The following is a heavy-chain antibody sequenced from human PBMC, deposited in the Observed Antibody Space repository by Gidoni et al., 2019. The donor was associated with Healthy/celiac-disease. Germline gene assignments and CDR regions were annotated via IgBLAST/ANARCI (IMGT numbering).Heavy chain of an antibody. Sequence: QVQLQESGPGLVKPSQTLSLTCTVSGGSISSGSYYWSWIRQPAGKGLEWIGRIYTSGSTNYNPSLKSRVTISVDTSKNQFSLKLSSVTAADTAVYYCARVKEWELSFDYWGQGTLVTVSS. V-gene: IGHV4-61*02. D-gene: IGHD1-26*01. CDR3: ARVKEWELSFDY. CDR2: IYTSGST. CDR1: GGSISSGSYY. J-gene: IGHJ4*02.